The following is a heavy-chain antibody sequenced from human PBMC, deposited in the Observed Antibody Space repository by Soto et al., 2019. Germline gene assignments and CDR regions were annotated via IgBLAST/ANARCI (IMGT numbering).Heavy chain of an antibody. J-gene: IGHJ4*02. Sequence: SVKVSCKASGFAFTSSAVQWVRHARGQRLEWIGWIVVGSGNTNYAQKFQERVTITRDMSTSTAYMELSSLRSEDTAVYYCAAGRHYCDSSGYSAPVDYWGQGTLVTVSS. CDR1: GFAFTSSA. CDR3: AAGRHYCDSSGYSAPVDY. D-gene: IGHD3-22*01. V-gene: IGHV1-58*01. CDR2: IVVGSGNT.